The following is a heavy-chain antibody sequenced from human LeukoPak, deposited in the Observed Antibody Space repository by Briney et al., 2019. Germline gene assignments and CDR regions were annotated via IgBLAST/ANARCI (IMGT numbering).Heavy chain of an antibody. CDR3: ARDQKVDYFDY. CDR2: INPSGGST. Sequence: ASVKVSCMASGYTFTSYYMHWVRQAPGQGLEWMGIINPSGGSTSYAQKFQGRVTMTRDTSTSTVYMELSSLRSEDTAVYYCARDQKVDYFDYWGQGTLVTVSS. CDR1: GYTFTSYY. J-gene: IGHJ4*02. D-gene: IGHD2-15*01. V-gene: IGHV1-46*01.